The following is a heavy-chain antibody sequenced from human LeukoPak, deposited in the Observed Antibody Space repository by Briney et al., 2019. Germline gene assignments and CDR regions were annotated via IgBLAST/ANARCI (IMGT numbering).Heavy chain of an antibody. CDR3: ARDLATDLLGWFDP. D-gene: IGHD3-3*01. V-gene: IGHV1-46*01. CDR1: GYSFTSYY. J-gene: IGHJ5*02. CDR2: INPSGGST. Sequence: GASVKVSCKASGYSFTSYYIHWVRQAPGQGVEWMGFINPSGGSTTYAQKFQGRVTMTRDTSTSTVYMEMSSLRSEDTATYYCARDLATDLLGWFDPWGQGTLVTVSS.